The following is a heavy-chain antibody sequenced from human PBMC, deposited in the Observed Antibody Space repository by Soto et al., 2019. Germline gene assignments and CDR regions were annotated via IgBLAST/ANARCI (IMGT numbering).Heavy chain of an antibody. J-gene: IGHJ4*02. CDR3: ARAVGSSGYYQKTPPLFDY. CDR1: GGSISSGGYY. Sequence: TLSLTCTVSGGSISSGGYYWSWIRQHPGKGLEWIGYIYYSGSTYYNPSLKSRVTISVDTSKNQFSLKLSSVTAADTAVYYCARAVGSSGYYQKTPPLFDYWGQGTLVTVSS. CDR2: IYYSGST. V-gene: IGHV4-31*03. D-gene: IGHD3-22*01.